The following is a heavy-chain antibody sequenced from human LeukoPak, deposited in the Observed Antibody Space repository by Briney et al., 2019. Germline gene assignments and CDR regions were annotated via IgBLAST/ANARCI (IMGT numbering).Heavy chain of an antibody. CDR1: GGSFSGYY. J-gene: IGHJ4*02. D-gene: IGHD4-17*01. V-gene: IGHV4-34*01. CDR3: ARGPDYGDYVPLRSFDY. CDR2: INHSGST. Sequence: SETLPLTCAVYGGSFSGYYWSWIRQPPGKGLEWIGEINHSGSTNYNPSLKSRVTISVDTSKNQFSLKLSSVTAADTAVYYCARGPDYGDYVPLRSFDYWGQGTLVTVSS.